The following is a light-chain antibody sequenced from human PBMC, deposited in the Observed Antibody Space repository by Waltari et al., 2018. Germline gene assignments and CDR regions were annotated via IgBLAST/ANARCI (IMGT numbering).Light chain of an antibody. CDR1: QSVSNS. CDR3: QQRTNWWT. V-gene: IGKV3-11*01. CDR2: DTS. J-gene: IGKJ1*01. Sequence: EIVLTQSPATLSLSPGERATLSCRASQSVSNSLAWYQQTPGQAPRLLIYDTSNRATGIPARFSGSGSGTDFTLTIGSLEPEDFAVYYCQQRTNWWTFGQGTKVEIK.